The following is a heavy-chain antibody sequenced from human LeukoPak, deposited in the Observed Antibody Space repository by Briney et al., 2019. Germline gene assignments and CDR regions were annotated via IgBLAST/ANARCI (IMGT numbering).Heavy chain of an antibody. CDR2: IYYSGST. Sequence: SETLSLTCTVSGGSISSGNYYWSWVRQPPGKGLEWIGYIYYSGSTNYNPSLKSRVTISVDTSKNQFSLKLSSVTAADTAVYYCARRWDSSAEDAFDIWGQGTMVTVSS. V-gene: IGHV4-61*01. CDR3: ARRWDSSAEDAFDI. D-gene: IGHD3-22*01. J-gene: IGHJ3*02. CDR1: GGSISSGNYY.